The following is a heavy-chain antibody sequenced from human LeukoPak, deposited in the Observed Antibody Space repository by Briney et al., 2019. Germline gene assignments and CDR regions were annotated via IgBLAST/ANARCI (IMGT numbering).Heavy chain of an antibody. Sequence: PGGSPILSCAASGFTFSSYSMNWVRQAPGKGLGWVSSISSSSSYIYYGDSVKGRFTISRDNAKNSLYLQMNSLRAEDTALYYCARQDSSSWDYPEFDYWGQGTPVTVSS. CDR2: ISSSSSYI. D-gene: IGHD6-13*01. J-gene: IGHJ4*02. V-gene: IGHV3-21*04. CDR1: GFTFSSYS. CDR3: ARQDSSSWDYPEFDY.